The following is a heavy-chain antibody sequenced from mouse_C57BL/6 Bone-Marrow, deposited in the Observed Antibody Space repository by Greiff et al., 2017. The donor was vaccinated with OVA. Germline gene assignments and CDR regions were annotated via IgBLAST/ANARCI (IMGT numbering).Heavy chain of an antibody. CDR1: GFNIKNTY. J-gene: IGHJ4*01. D-gene: IGHD1-1*01. CDR2: IDPANDNT. V-gene: IGHV14-3*01. Sequence: EVQLQQSVAELVRPGASVKLSCTASGFNIKNTYMHWVKQRPEQGLEWIGRIDPANDNTKYAPKFQGKATMTADTSSNTAYLQLSSLSSEDTAVYCCARRNVGSSFYAMDNWGKGTSVPVSS. CDR3: ARRNVGSSFYAMDN.